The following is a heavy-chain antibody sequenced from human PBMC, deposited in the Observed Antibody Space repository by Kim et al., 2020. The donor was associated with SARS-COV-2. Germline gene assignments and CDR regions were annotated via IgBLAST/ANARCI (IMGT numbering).Heavy chain of an antibody. V-gene: IGHV1-3*01. J-gene: IGHJ6*02. CDR3: VRDNYSYGFYYGMDV. D-gene: IGHD5-18*01. CDR1: GYTFTSYA. CDR2: INAGSGYT. Sequence: ASVKVSCKASGYTFTSYAMHWVRQAPGQMLEWMGWINAGSGYTKYSQKFQGRVTITRDTSASTAYMELSSLRSEDTAVYYCVRDNYSYGFYYGMDVWGQGTTVTVSS.